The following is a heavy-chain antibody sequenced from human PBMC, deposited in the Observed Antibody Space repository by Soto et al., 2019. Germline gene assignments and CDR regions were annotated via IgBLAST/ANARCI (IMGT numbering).Heavy chain of an antibody. J-gene: IGHJ4*02. CDR1: GVSISSDNW. CDR2: IHLSGST. CDR3: ARDQGSHPGD. Sequence: QVQLQESGPGLVRPSGTVSLTCAVSGVSISSDNWWSWVRQPPGKALEWIGEIHLSGSTNYNPSLKSRVTMSVVPSKDLFSLTLNSVTAADTAFYYCARDQGSHPGDWGQGTLVSVSS. D-gene: IGHD6-13*01. V-gene: IGHV4-4*02.